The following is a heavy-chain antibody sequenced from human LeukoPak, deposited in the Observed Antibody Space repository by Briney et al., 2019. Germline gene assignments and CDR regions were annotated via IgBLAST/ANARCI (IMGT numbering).Heavy chain of an antibody. CDR1: GGTFSSYA. J-gene: IGHJ6*02. CDR3: AHLPPKFDSPLMDV. V-gene: IGHV1-69*04. CDR2: IIPILGIA. Sequence: GASVKVSCKASGGTFSSYAISWVRQAPGQGLEWMGRIIPILGIANYAQKFQGRVTITADKSTSTAYMELSSLRSEDTAVYYCAHLPPKFDSPLMDVGDQGTTVHVSS. D-gene: IGHD3-9*01.